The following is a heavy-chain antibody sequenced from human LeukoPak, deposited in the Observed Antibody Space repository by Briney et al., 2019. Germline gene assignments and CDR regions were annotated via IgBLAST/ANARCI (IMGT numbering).Heavy chain of an antibody. CDR3: ARELKTAVSVYYFDY. CDR1: GYNFTNYG. Sequence: ASVKVSCKASGYNFTNYGINWVRQAPGQGLGWMGWISAYIGNTIHAQKFQGRVTMTTDISTSTAYMELRSLGSDDTAVYYCARELKTAVSVYYFDYWGRGTLVTVSS. V-gene: IGHV1-18*01. J-gene: IGHJ4*02. D-gene: IGHD6-19*01. CDR2: ISAYIGNT.